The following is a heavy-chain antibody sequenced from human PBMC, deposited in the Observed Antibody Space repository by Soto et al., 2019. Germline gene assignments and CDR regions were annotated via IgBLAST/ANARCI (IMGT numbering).Heavy chain of an antibody. V-gene: IGHV3-53*01. Sequence: TGGSLRLSCAASGFTVSSNYMSWVRQAPGKGLEWVSVIYSGGSTYYADSVKGRFTISRDNSKNTLYLQMNSLRAEDTAVYYCARAGREYSSSSGLGMRFYYFDYWGQGTLVTVSS. CDR2: IYSGGST. CDR3: ARAGREYSSSSGLGMRFYYFDY. CDR1: GFTVSSNY. D-gene: IGHD6-6*01. J-gene: IGHJ4*02.